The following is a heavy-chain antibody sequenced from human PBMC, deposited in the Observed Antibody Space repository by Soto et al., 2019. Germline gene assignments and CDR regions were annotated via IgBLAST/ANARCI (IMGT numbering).Heavy chain of an antibody. D-gene: IGHD2-2*01. CDR2: ISSSSSTI. Sequence: GGSLRLSCAASGFTFSSYSMNWVRQAPGKGLEWVSYISSSSSTIYYADSVKGRFTISRDNAKNSLYLQMNSLRAEDTAVYYCARALGVVPADNEYFQHWGQGTLVTVSS. CDR3: ARALGVVPADNEYFQH. J-gene: IGHJ1*01. V-gene: IGHV3-48*01. CDR1: GFTFSSYS.